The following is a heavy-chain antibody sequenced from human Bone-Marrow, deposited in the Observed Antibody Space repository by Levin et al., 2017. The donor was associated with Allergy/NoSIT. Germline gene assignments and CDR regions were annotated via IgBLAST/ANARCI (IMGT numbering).Heavy chain of an antibody. V-gene: IGHV3-15*01. CDR2: IKSRAHGGTT. J-gene: IGHJ4*02. D-gene: IGHD1-1*01. CDR3: ATDVDGRDDGDFDY. Sequence: PGESLKISCAVSGFTFSRIWMSWVRQAPGKGLEWIGRIKSRAHGGTTEYAAPVKDRFTISRDDSRSTLYLQMNTLKIEDTAVYFCATDVDGRDDGDFDYWGQGTLVTVSS. CDR1: GFTFSRIW.